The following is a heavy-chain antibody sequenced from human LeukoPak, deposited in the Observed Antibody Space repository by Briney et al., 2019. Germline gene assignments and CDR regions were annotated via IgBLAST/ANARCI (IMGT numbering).Heavy chain of an antibody. CDR2: INDSGRI. Sequence: NSSETLSLTCAVYGGSFSNYYWSWTRQPPGKGLEWIGEINDSGRINYNPSLMSRVTVSVDTSKNQFSLRLTSVTATDTAVYYCARRWNYGRNYYIDVWGNGATVSVSS. CDR3: ARRWNYGRNYYIDV. D-gene: IGHD1-7*01. CDR1: GGSFSNYY. J-gene: IGHJ6*03. V-gene: IGHV4-34*01.